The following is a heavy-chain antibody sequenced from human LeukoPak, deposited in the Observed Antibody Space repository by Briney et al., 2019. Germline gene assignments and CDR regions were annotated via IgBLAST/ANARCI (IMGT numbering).Heavy chain of an antibody. CDR2: IYYSGST. Sequence: PSETLSLTCTVSGGFISSSSYYWGWIRQPPGKGLEWIGSIYYSGSTYYNPSLKSRVTISVDTSKNQFSLKLSSVTAADTAVYYCARHVENSYGSYYFDYWGQGTLVTVSS. CDR3: ARHVENSYGSYYFDY. D-gene: IGHD5-18*01. V-gene: IGHV4-39*01. CDR1: GGFISSSSYY. J-gene: IGHJ4*02.